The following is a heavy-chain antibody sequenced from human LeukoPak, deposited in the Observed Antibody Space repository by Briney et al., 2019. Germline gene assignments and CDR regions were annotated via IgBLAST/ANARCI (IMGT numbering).Heavy chain of an antibody. Sequence: PGGSLRLSCAASGFTFSSYSMNWVRQAPGKGLEWVSSISSSSSYIYYADSVKGRFTISRDNAKNSLYLQMNSLRAEDTAVYYCASWSGIAAAGQTFYYFDYWAREPWSPSPQ. CDR2: ISSSSSYI. CDR1: GFTFSSYS. D-gene: IGHD6-13*01. V-gene: IGHV3-21*01. J-gene: IGHJ4*02. CDR3: ASWSGIAAAGQTFYYFDY.